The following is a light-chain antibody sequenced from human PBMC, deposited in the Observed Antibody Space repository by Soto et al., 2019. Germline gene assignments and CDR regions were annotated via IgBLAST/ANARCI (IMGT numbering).Light chain of an antibody. CDR3: QPCGSSPWT. Sequence: ETVLTQSPGTLSLSPGERATLSCRASQTIRSNYLAWYRQTPGQAPRLLIYGASNRATGIADRFSGSGSGTDFTLIISRLEPEDFALYYCQPCGSSPWTFGQGTKVEIK. V-gene: IGKV3-20*01. CDR1: QTIRSNY. CDR2: GAS. J-gene: IGKJ1*01.